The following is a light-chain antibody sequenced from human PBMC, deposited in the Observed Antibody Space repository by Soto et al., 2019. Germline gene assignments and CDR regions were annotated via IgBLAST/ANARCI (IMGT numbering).Light chain of an antibody. CDR2: EVS. CDR1: SSDVGGYNY. Sequence: QSALTQPASVSGSPGQSITISCTGTSSDVGGYNYVSWYQQHPGKAPKFMIYEVSDRPSGVSNRFSGSKSGNTASLTISGLQDEDEADYYCSSYTSSSTYVFGTGTKVTVL. V-gene: IGLV2-14*01. J-gene: IGLJ1*01. CDR3: SSYTSSSTYV.